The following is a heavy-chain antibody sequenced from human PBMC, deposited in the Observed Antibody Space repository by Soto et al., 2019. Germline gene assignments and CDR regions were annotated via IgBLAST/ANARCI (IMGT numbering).Heavy chain of an antibody. J-gene: IGHJ1*01. D-gene: IGHD3-9*01. CDR1: GFSFTNYW. V-gene: IGHV5-51*01. Sequence: GESLKISCKGSGFSFTNYWIAWVRQMPGKGLEWMGIIYPGDSDTRYSPSFQGQVTISADKSISTAYLQWSSLKASDTAVYYCATEWYGDILTGYYSHSEYFQHRGQGTLVTVSS. CDR3: ATEWYGDILTGYYSHSEYFQH. CDR2: IYPGDSDT.